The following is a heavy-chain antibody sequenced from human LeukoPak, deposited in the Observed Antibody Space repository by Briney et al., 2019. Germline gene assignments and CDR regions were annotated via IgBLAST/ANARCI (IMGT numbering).Heavy chain of an antibody. Sequence: RASVKVSCKASGYTFTSYGISWVRQAPGQGLEWMGWISAYNGNTNYAQKLQGRVTMTTDTSTSTAYVELRSLRSDDTAVYYCARVSMRWELVPFDYWGQGTLVTVSS. D-gene: IGHD2-15*01. V-gene: IGHV1-18*01. CDR1: GYTFTSYG. CDR2: ISAYNGNT. CDR3: ARVSMRWELVPFDY. J-gene: IGHJ4*02.